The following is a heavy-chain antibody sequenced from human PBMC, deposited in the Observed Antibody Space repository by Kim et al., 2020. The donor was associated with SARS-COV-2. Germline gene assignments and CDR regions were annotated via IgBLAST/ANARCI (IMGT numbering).Heavy chain of an antibody. D-gene: IGHD6-6*01. CDR2: INHSGST. CDR3: ARGVSAIAARRDDYYGMDV. CDR1: GGSFSGYY. Sequence: SETLSLTCAVYGGSFSGYYWSWIRQPPGKGLEWIGEINHSGSTNYNPSLKSRVTISVDTSKNQFSLKLSSVTAADTAVYYCARGVSAIAARRDDYYGMDVWGQGTTVTVSS. V-gene: IGHV4-34*01. J-gene: IGHJ6*02.